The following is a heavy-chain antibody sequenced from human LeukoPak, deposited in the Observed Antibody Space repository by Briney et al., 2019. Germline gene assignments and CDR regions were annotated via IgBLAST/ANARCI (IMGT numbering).Heavy chain of an antibody. D-gene: IGHD6-13*01. CDR3: ARRWAHLDY. CDR1: GFTFNTYW. J-gene: IGHJ4*02. Sequence: GGSLRLSCVGSGFTFNTYWMNWVRQAPGKGLEWVANIREDGSEIYYSDSVKGRFTIFRDNAKNSLYLQMNGLRAEGTAVYYCARRWAHLDYWGQGTLVTVSS. V-gene: IGHV3-7*03. CDR2: IREDGSEI.